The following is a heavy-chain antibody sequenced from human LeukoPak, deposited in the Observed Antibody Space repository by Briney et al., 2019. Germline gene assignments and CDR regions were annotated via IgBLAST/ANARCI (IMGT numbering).Heavy chain of an antibody. CDR1: GFTFSSYA. D-gene: IGHD4-17*01. J-gene: IGHJ4*02. Sequence: GGSLRLSCAASGFTFSSYAMSWVRQAPGKGLEWVSAISGSGGSTYYADSVKGRFTISRGNSKNTLYLQMNSLRAEDTAVYYCAKAEGMTTVKIFGYWGQGTLVTVSS. V-gene: IGHV3-23*01. CDR2: ISGSGGST. CDR3: AKAEGMTTVKIFGY.